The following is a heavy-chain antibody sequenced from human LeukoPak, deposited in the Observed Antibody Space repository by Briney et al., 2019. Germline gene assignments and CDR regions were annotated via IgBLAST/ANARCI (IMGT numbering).Heavy chain of an antibody. Sequence: PSQTLSLTCTVSGGSISSGSYYWSWIRQPPGKGLEWIGYIYYSGSTNYNPSLKSRVTISVDTSKNQFSLKLSSMTAADTAVYYCARDGDETRSVLWNFDYWGQGTMVTVSS. CDR2: IYYSGST. CDR1: GGSISSGSYY. J-gene: IGHJ4*02. D-gene: IGHD2-21*01. V-gene: IGHV4-61*01. CDR3: ARDGDETRSVLWNFDY.